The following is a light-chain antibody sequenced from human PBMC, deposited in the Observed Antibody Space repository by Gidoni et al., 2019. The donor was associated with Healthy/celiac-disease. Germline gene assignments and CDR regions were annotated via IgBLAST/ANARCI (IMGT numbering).Light chain of an antibody. V-gene: IGLV2-14*03. Sequence: QSALPQPASVSGSPVQSITISCTGTSSDVGGYNYVSWYQQHPGKAPKLMIYDVSNRPSGGSNRFSGSKSGNTASRTISGLQAEDEADYYCSSYTSSSTLVFGGGTKLTVL. J-gene: IGLJ3*02. CDR2: DVS. CDR1: SSDVGGYNY. CDR3: SSYTSSSTLV.